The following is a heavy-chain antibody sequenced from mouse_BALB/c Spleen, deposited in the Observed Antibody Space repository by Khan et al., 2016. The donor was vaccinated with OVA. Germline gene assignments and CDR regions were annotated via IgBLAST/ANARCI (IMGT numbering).Heavy chain of an antibody. CDR3: ARTARRKD. D-gene: IGHD1-2*01. CDR2: ISYSGST. V-gene: IGHV3-2*02. J-gene: IGHJ2*01. CDR1: GYSITSGYG. Sequence: EVELVESGPGLVKPSQSLSLTCTVTGYSITSGYGWNWIRQFPGNKLEWMGFISYSGSTNYNPSLKSRISITQDTSKNQFFLQLNSVTTEDTTTYYCARTARRKDWGQGTTLTVTS.